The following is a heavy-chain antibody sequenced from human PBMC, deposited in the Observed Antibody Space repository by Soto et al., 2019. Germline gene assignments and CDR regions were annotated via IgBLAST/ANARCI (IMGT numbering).Heavy chain of an antibody. CDR1: GYTFTSYD. CDR2: MNPNSGNT. V-gene: IGHV1-8*01. D-gene: IGHD3-10*01. Sequence: QVQLVQSGAEVKKPGASVKVSCKASGYTFTSYDINWVRQATGQGLEWMGWMNPNSGNTAYAQKFQGRVTMTRNPSLSHAYMELSSLRSEETAVYYCARGGSGGGGNWFDPWGQGTLVTVSS. J-gene: IGHJ5*02. CDR3: ARGGSGGGGNWFDP.